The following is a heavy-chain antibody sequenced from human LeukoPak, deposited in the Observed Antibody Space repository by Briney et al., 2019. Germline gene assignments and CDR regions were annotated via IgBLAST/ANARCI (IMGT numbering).Heavy chain of an antibody. CDR1: GDSNTNSIYY. J-gene: IGHJ6*03. V-gene: IGHV4-39*07. CDR3: ARGVYSNSSGRVYYYYYMDV. D-gene: IGHD6-6*01. Sequence: SETLSLTCTVSGDSNTNSIYYWGWIRQPPGKGLEWIGSINYSGSTYYNPSLKSRVTMSVDTSKNQFSLKLSSVTAADTAVYYCARGVYSNSSGRVYYYYYMDVWGKGTTVTVSS. CDR2: INYSGST.